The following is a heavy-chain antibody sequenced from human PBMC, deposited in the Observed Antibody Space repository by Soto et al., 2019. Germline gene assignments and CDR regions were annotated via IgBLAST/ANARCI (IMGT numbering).Heavy chain of an antibody. CDR3: VTLVGYAEAFDT. CDR1: GCIFSRYW. J-gene: IGHJ3*02. V-gene: IGHV3-74*01. CDR2: ITDDGRST. D-gene: IGHD2-15*01. Sequence: EVQLVQSGGGIVQPGDSLRLSCEASGCIFSRYWMHWIRQAPGKGLEWVARITDDGRSTSDADFVQGRFTISRDNAKSILYLQMNSLRVEETAGYDCVTLVGYAEAFDTWGQGAMVSVYS.